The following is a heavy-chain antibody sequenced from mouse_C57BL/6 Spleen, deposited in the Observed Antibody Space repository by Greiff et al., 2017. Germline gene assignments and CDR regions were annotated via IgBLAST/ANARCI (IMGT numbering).Heavy chain of an antibody. V-gene: IGHV1-82*01. Sequence: VQLQQSGPELVKPGASVKISCKASGYAFSSSWMNWVKQRPGKGLEWIGRIYPGDGDTNYNGKFKGKDTLTADKSSSTAYMQLSSLTSEDSAVYFCARDNYDYFDYWGQGTTLTVSS. D-gene: IGHD1-3*01. CDR1: GYAFSSSW. J-gene: IGHJ2*01. CDR2: IYPGDGDT. CDR3: ARDNYDYFDY.